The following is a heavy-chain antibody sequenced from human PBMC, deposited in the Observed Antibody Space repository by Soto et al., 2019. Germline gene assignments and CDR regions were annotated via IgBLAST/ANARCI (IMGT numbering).Heavy chain of an antibody. CDR2: ISGSGGST. D-gene: IGHD3-9*01. CDR3: AKAPSTYYDILTGFDPNYYFDY. J-gene: IGHJ4*02. Sequence: PGGSLRLSCAASGFTFSSYAMSWVRQAPGKGLEWVSAISGSGGSTYYADSVKGRFTISRDNSKNTLYLQMNSLRAEDTAVYYCAKAPSTYYDILTGFDPNYYFDYWGQGTLVTVSS. V-gene: IGHV3-23*01. CDR1: GFTFSSYA.